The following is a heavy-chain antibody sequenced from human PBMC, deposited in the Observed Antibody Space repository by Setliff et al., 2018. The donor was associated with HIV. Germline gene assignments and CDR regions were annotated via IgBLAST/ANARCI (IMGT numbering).Heavy chain of an antibody. CDR2: IKSKTDGGTT. D-gene: IGHD5-12*01. V-gene: IGHV3-15*01. Sequence: ASGFTFNNAWMNWIRQTPGKGLEWVGRIKSKTDGGTTDYTAPVKGRFTISRDDSKNTLYLQMNSLKTEDTALYYCTTGGYDGIIDHWGQGTLVTISS. CDR3: TTGGYDGIIDH. J-gene: IGHJ4*02. CDR1: GFTFNNAW.